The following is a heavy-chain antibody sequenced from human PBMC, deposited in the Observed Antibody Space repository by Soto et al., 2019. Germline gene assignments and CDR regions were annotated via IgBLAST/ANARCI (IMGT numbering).Heavy chain of an antibody. CDR1: GFTFSSDG. D-gene: IGHD3-22*01. J-gene: IGHJ6*02. V-gene: IGHV3-33*01. CDR3: ARGDKYYYDSSGPGYYYYYGMDV. Sequence: GGSLRLSCAASGFTFSSDGMRWVRQAPGKGLEWVAVILYDGSNKNYAYSVKGRLTISRDNSKNTMYLQMNSPRAEDTAVYYCARGDKYYYDSSGPGYYYYYGMDVWGQGTTVTVSS. CDR2: ILYDGSNK.